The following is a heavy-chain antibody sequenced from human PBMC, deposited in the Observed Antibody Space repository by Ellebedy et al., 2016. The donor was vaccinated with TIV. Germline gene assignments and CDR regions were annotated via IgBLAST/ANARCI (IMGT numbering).Heavy chain of an antibody. Sequence: PGGSLRLSCAASGFTFSSYAMSWVRQAPGKGLEWVSAISANGGSTFYADSVKGRFTISKDNSGNTLYLQMNSLRAEDTAVYYCAKDLGGYNYGAFDYWGQGTLVTVSS. CDR3: AKDLGGYNYGAFDY. J-gene: IGHJ4*02. CDR2: ISANGGST. CDR1: GFTFSSYA. D-gene: IGHD5-18*01. V-gene: IGHV3-23*01.